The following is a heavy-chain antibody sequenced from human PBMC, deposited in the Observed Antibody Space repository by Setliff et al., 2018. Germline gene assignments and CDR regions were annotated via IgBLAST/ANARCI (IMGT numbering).Heavy chain of an antibody. CDR2: INHRGST. Sequence: ASETLSLTCAVSGASIRNNYYWGWIRQSPGTGLEWIGEINHRGSTNYNPSLKSRATISIDTSKDQFSLKLISMSAADTAVYFCARGRNIAARLLDSWGQGALVTVSS. CDR3: ARGRNIAARLLDS. V-gene: IGHV4-34*01. CDR1: GASIRNNYY. D-gene: IGHD6-6*01. J-gene: IGHJ4*02.